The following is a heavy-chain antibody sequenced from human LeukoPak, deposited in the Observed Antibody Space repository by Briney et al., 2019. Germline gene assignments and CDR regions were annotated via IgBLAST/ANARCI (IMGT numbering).Heavy chain of an antibody. CDR2: ISYDESNK. CDR1: GFTSSNYA. V-gene: IGHV3-30*04. CDR3: ARGTIYSIFGVVIPPNY. D-gene: IGHD3-3*02. Sequence: AGGSLRLSCAASGFTSSNYAMHWVRQAPGKGLEWVAVISYDESNKYYADSVKGRFTISRDNSKNTLYLQMNSLRGEDTAVYYCARGTIYSIFGVVIPPNYWGQGTLVTVSS. J-gene: IGHJ4*02.